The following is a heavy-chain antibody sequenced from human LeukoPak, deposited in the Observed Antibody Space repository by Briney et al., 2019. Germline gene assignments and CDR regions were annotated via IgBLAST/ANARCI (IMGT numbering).Heavy chain of an antibody. D-gene: IGHD3-3*01. J-gene: IGHJ4*02. Sequence: GGSLRLSCAASGFTFSSYGMHWVRQAPGKGLEWVAVISYDGSNKYYADSVKGRFTISRDNSKNTLYLQMNSLRAEDTAVYYCAKESVLRFLEWLFDYRGQGTLVTVSS. CDR3: AKESVLRFLEWLFDY. CDR2: ISYDGSNK. CDR1: GFTFSSYG. V-gene: IGHV3-30*18.